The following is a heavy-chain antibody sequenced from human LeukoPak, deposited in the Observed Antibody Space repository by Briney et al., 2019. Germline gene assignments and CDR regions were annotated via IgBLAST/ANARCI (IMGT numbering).Heavy chain of an antibody. J-gene: IGHJ4*02. D-gene: IGHD3-22*01. Sequence: GASVKVSCKASGYTFTSYGISWVRQAPGQGLEWMGWISAYNGNTNYAQKLQGRVTMTTDTSTSTAYMELSSLRSEDTAVYYCARRVSYDSSGYYQYYFDYWGQGTLVTVSS. V-gene: IGHV1-18*01. CDR2: ISAYNGNT. CDR1: GYTFTSYG. CDR3: ARRVSYDSSGYYQYYFDY.